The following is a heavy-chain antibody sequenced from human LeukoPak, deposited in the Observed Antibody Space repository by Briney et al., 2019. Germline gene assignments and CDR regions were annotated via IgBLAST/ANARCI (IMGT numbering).Heavy chain of an antibody. V-gene: IGHV3-23*01. CDR2: ISGSGGST. D-gene: IGHD1-26*01. Sequence: PGGSLRLSCAASGFTFSSYDMSWVRQAPGKGLEWVSAISGSGGSTYYADSVKGRFTISRDNSKNTFYLQMNSLRAEDTAVYYCAKDSSSGTYFDYWGQGTLVTVSS. CDR3: AKDSSSGTYFDY. CDR1: GFTFSSYD. J-gene: IGHJ4*02.